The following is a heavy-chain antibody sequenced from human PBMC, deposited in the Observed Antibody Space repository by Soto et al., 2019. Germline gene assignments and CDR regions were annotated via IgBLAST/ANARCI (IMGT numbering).Heavy chain of an antibody. CDR2: ISGSGGST. CDR1: GFTFSSYA. Sequence: PGGSLRLSCAASGFTFSSYAMSWVRQAPGKGLEWVSAISGSGGSTYYADSVKGRFTISRDNSKNTLYLQMNSLRAEDTAVYYCAKDRRWGTVLVKPLYVWGQGTLVTVSS. CDR3: AKDRRWGTVLVKPLYV. D-gene: IGHD2-8*02. V-gene: IGHV3-23*01. J-gene: IGHJ4*02.